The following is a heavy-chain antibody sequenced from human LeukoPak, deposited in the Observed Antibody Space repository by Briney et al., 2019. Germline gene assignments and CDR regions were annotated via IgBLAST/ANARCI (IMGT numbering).Heavy chain of an antibody. CDR2: INHSGST. Sequence: SETLSLTCAVYGGSFSGYYWSWIRQPPGKGLEWIGEINHSGSTNYNPSLKSRVTISVDTSKNQFSLKLSSVTAADTAVYYCARYPSDGSGTYYFDYWGQGTLVTVPS. V-gene: IGHV4-34*01. CDR3: ARYPSDGSGTYYFDY. J-gene: IGHJ4*02. D-gene: IGHD3-10*01. CDR1: GGSFSGYY.